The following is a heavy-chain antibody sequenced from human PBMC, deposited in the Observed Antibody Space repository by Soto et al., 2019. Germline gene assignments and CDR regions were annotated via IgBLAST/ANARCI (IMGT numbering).Heavy chain of an antibody. J-gene: IGHJ4*02. CDR3: AKDGRGGSYYSSFDY. CDR2: ISYDGSNK. CDR1: GFTFSSYG. D-gene: IGHD1-26*01. V-gene: IGHV3-30*18. Sequence: GGSLRLSCAASGFTFSSYGMHWVRQAPGKGLEWVAVISYDGSNKYYADSVKGRFTISRDNSKNTLYLQMNSLRAEDTAVYYCAKDGRGGSYYSSFDYWGQGTLVTVSS.